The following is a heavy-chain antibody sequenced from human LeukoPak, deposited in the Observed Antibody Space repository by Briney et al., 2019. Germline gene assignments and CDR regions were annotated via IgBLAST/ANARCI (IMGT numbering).Heavy chain of an antibody. Sequence: SETLSLTCAVSGGSISSGGYYWSWIRQPPGKGLEWIGYIYHSGSTYYNPSLKSRVTISVDRSKNQFSLKLSSVTAADTAVYYCARAWWEHGAFDIWGQGTMVTVSS. CDR3: ARAWWEHGAFDI. V-gene: IGHV4-30-2*01. J-gene: IGHJ3*02. CDR2: IYHSGST. D-gene: IGHD1-26*01. CDR1: GGSISSGGYY.